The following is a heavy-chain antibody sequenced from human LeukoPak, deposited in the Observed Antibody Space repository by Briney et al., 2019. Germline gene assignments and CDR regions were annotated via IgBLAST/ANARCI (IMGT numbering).Heavy chain of an antibody. CDR2: INPSGGST. V-gene: IGHV1-46*01. Sequence: ASVKVSCKASGYTFTGYYMHWVRQAPGQGLEWMGIINPSGGSTSYAQKFQGRVTMTRDTSTSTVYMELSSLRSEDTAVYYCAKGPLDSSAPWDLYWYFDLWGRGTLVTVSS. CDR1: GYTFTGYY. J-gene: IGHJ2*01. D-gene: IGHD3-22*01. CDR3: AKGPLDSSAPWDLYWYFDL.